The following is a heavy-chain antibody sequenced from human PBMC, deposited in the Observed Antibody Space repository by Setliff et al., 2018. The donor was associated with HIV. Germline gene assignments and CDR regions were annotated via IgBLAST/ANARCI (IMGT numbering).Heavy chain of an antibody. Sequence: PSETLSLTCAVYTESLTRYDWAWIRQSPVKGLEWIGEIEGSGSSIYNPSLQSRVTMSVDTSKNQFSLKLNSGTAADTAVYYCASRVYYYDSSGYLREEGFDPWGQGTLVTVSS. CDR3: ASRVYYYDSSGYLREEGFDP. CDR2: IEGSGSS. J-gene: IGHJ5*02. D-gene: IGHD3-22*01. V-gene: IGHV4-34*01. CDR1: TESLTRYD.